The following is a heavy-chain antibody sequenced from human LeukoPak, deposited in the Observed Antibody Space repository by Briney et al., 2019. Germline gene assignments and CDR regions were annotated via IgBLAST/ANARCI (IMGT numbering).Heavy chain of an antibody. Sequence: SETLSLTCTVSGGSFNSSLHYWGWIRQPPGKGLEWVGSIYYTGSTYYNPALKSPVTISIDTSKNQFSLKLTSVTAADTAVYFCARDPSVSDAFDIWGQGTMVTVSS. V-gene: IGHV4-39*07. CDR2: IYYTGST. J-gene: IGHJ3*02. CDR1: GGSFNSSLHY. CDR3: ARDPSVSDAFDI.